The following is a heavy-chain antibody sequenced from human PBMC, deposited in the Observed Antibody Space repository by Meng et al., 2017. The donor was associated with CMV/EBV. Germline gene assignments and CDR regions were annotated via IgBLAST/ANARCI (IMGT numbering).Heavy chain of an antibody. J-gene: IGHJ4*02. CDR2: IKSKTDGGTT. Sequence: GGSLRLSCAASGFTFSSYAMHWVRQAPGKGLEWVGRIKSKTDGGTTDYAAPVKGRFTISRDDSKNTLYLQMNSLKTEDTAVYYCTSTIGYYYDSSGYYLDYWGQGTLVTVSS. D-gene: IGHD3-22*01. CDR1: GFTFSSYA. V-gene: IGHV3-15*01. CDR3: TSTIGYYYDSSGYYLDY.